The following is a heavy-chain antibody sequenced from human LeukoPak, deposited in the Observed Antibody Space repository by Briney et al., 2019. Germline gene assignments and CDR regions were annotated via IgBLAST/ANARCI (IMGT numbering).Heavy chain of an antibody. CDR3: ARGIITGYYFDY. CDR1: GFTFSDSY. D-gene: IGHD1-14*01. J-gene: IGHJ4*02. CDR2: ISSNGGST. Sequence: PGGSLRLSCAGSGFTFSDSYMTWIRQAPGKGLEYVSAISSNGGSTYYANSVKGRFTISRDNSKNTLYLQMGSLRAEDMAVYYCARGIITGYYFDYWGQGTLVTVSS. V-gene: IGHV3-64*01.